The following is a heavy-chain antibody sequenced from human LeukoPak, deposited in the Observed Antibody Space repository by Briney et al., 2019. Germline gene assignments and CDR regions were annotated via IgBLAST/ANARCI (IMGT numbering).Heavy chain of an antibody. CDR1: GGSISSSYYY. Sequence: PSETLSLTCTVSGGSISSSYYYWSWIRQPPGKGLEWIGEINHSGSTNYNPSLKSRVTISVDTSKNQFSLKLSSVTAADTAVYYCARGHYSSGYYDYWGQGTLVTVSS. CDR3: ARGHYSSGYYDY. V-gene: IGHV4-39*07. D-gene: IGHD3-22*01. CDR2: INHSGST. J-gene: IGHJ4*02.